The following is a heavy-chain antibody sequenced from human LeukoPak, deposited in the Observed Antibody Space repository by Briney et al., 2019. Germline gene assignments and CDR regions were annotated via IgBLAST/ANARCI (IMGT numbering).Heavy chain of an antibody. D-gene: IGHD6-13*01. CDR2: IKQDGSEK. CDR3: ARGTARLAGYSSSCRAFDI. Sequence: GGSLRLSCAASGFTFSSYWMSWVRQAPGKGLEWVANIKQDGSEKYYVDFVKGRFTISRDNAKNSLYLQMNSLRAEDTAVYYCARGTARLAGYSSSCRAFDIWGQGTMVTVSS. V-gene: IGHV3-7*03. J-gene: IGHJ3*02. CDR1: GFTFSSYW.